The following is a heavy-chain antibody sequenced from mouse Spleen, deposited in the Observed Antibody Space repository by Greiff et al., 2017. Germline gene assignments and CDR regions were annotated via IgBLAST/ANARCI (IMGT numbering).Heavy chain of an antibody. CDR1: GYTFTSYW. V-gene: IGHV1-69*02. Sequence: VQLQQSGAELVRPGASVKLSCKASGYTFTSYWINWVKQRPGQGLEWIGNIYPSDSYTNYNQKFKDKATLTVDKSSSTAYMQVSSPTSEDSAGYYGTRAYDYDSWFAYWGQGTLVTVSA. D-gene: IGHD2-4*01. J-gene: IGHJ3*01. CDR3: TRAYDYDSWFAY. CDR2: IYPSDSYT.